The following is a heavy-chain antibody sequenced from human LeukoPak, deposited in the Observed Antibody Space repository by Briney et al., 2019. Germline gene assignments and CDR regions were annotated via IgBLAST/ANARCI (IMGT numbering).Heavy chain of an antibody. V-gene: IGHV1-2*02. J-gene: IGHJ6*03. CDR1: GYTFTGYY. Sequence: ASVKVSRKASGYTFTGYYMHWVRQAPGQGLEWMGWINPNSGGTNYAQKFQGRVTMTRDTSISTAYMELSRLRSDDTAVYYCARGHYYYYYYMDVWGKGTTVTVSS. CDR3: ARGHYYYYYYMDV. CDR2: INPNSGGT.